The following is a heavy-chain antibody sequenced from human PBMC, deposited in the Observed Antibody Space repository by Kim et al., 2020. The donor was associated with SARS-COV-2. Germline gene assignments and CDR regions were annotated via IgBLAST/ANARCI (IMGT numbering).Heavy chain of an antibody. CDR3: AKNVHLTSVTFLWYFDL. J-gene: IGHJ2*01. Sequence: GGSLRLSCVGSRFTFSSSAMTWVRQPPGKGLEWVSTIFGSGHGTYYSSSVRGRFIVSRDNSKNTLYLQMDNLRADDTAIYYCAKNVHLTSVTFLWYFDLWGRVTSVTVSS. V-gene: IGHV3-23*01. D-gene: IGHD2-2*01. CDR2: IFGSGHGT. CDR1: RFTFSSSA.